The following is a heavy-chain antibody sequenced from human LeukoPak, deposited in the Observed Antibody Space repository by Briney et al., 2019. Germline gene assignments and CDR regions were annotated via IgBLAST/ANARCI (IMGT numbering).Heavy chain of an antibody. CDR2: ISGSGGST. D-gene: IGHD6-13*01. J-gene: IGHJ4*02. CDR3: AKGDIAAAGTSANY. CDR1: GFTFSSYA. V-gene: IGHV3-23*01. Sequence: GGSLRLSCAASGFTFSSYAMSWVRQAPGKRLEWVSAISGSGGSTYYADSVKGRFTISRDNSKNTLYLQINSLRAEDTAVYHCAKGDIAAAGTSANYWGQGTLVSVSS.